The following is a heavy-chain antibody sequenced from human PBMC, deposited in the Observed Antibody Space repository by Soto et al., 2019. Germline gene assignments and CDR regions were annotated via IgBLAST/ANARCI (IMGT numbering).Heavy chain of an antibody. CDR3: ARDRYYYDSSGSIDY. J-gene: IGHJ4*02. V-gene: IGHV3-33*01. D-gene: IGHD3-22*01. CDR1: GFTFSSYG. CDR2: IWYDGSNK. Sequence: GSLRLSCAASGFTFSSYGMHWVRQAPGKGLEWVAVIWYDGSNKYYADSVKGRFTISRDNSKNTLYLQMDSLRAEDTAVYYCARDRYYYDSSGSIDYWGQGTLVTVPS.